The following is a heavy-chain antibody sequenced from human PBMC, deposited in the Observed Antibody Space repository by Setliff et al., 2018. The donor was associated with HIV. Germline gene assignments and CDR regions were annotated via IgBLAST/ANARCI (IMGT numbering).Heavy chain of an antibody. CDR2: VIPMYNTE. D-gene: IGHD1-26*01. Sequence: ASVKVSCKTSGYMFIAYGMSWVRRAPGQGLEWMGGVIPMYNTETYAQKFQDRITITTDESTSTSYMELRSLRSEDTAIYYCARGNIGDSGSSFGNWFDPWGQGTLVTVSS. CDR3: ARGNIGDSGSSFGNWFDP. CDR1: GYMFIAYG. J-gene: IGHJ5*02. V-gene: IGHV1-69*05.